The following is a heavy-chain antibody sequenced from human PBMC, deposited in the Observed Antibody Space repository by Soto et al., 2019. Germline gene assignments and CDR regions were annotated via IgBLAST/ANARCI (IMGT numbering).Heavy chain of an antibody. CDR1: GYTFTSYA. D-gene: IGHD6-13*01. V-gene: IGHV1-3*01. J-gene: IGHJ4*02. Sequence: ASVKVSCKASGYTFTSYAMHWVRQAPGQRLEWMGWINAGNGNTNYSQKFQGRVTITRDTSTSTAYMELSSLRSEDTAVYYCARDRRVRAAAGRSPQDYWGQGTLVTVSS. CDR3: ARDRRVRAAAGRSPQDY. CDR2: INAGNGNT.